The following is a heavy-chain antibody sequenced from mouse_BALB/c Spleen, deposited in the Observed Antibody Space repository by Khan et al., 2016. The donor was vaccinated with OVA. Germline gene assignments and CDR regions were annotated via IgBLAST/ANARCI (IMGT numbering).Heavy chain of an antibody. CDR2: IWGDGSK. J-gene: IGHJ3*01. V-gene: IGHV2-6-7*01. CDR1: GFSLTGYG. CDR3: ARDRYFDGRGLPY. D-gene: IGHD1-1*01. Sequence: QVQLKESGPGLVAPSQSLSITCTVSGFSLTGYGINWVRQPPGQGLEWLGMIWGDGSKAYNSALKSRLSISKDNSKSHVLLKMNSLQTDDTARYXSARDRYFDGRGLPYWGQGTLVTGSA.